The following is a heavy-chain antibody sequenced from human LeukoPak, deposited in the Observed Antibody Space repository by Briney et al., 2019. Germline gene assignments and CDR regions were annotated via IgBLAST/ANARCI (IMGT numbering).Heavy chain of an antibody. D-gene: IGHD3-22*01. CDR2: ISSSGSTI. J-gene: IGHJ4*02. CDR3: ARLGYYYDSSGYRDY. V-gene: IGHV3-11*04. Sequence: PGGSLRLSCEVSGFTFSNYYMSWIRQAPGKGLEWLSFISSSGSTIYYADSVKGRFTISRDNAKNSLYLQMNSLRAEDTAVYYCARLGYYYDSSGYRDYWGQGTLVTVSS. CDR1: GFTFSNYY.